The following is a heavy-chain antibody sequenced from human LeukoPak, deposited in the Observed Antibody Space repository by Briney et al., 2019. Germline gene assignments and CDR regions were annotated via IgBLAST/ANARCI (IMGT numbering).Heavy chain of an antibody. D-gene: IGHD3-22*01. J-gene: IGHJ4*02. Sequence: GGSLRLSCAASGFTFSTYAMHWVHQAPGKGLEWVAVLSSDGNSEYYADSVKGRFTISRDNSKNTLYLQVNSLRAEDTAVYYCARDYYDSSSYHYNGPFDYWGQGTLVTVSS. CDR2: LSSDGNSE. V-gene: IGHV3-30-3*01. CDR3: ARDYYDSSSYHYNGPFDY. CDR1: GFTFSTYA.